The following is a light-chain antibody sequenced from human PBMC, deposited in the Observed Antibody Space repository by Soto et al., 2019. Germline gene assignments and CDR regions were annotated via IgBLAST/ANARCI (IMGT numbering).Light chain of an antibody. Sequence: DIQITQSPSTLSASVGDRVIITCRASQTVSSWLAWYEQKPGKAPKLLIYTASSLNSGVPSRFSGSGSGADFTLTISRLQPEDVAVDYCQQSYSSWLTFGGGTKVDI. CDR2: TAS. CDR1: QTVSSW. J-gene: IGKJ4*01. V-gene: IGKV1-5*03. CDR3: QQSYSSWLT.